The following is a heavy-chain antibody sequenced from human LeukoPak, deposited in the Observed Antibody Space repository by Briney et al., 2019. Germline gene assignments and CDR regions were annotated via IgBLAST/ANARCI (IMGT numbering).Heavy chain of an antibody. CDR3: ARGGYYDSSEDAFDI. J-gene: IGHJ3*02. CDR1: GFTFDDYG. D-gene: IGHD3-22*01. V-gene: IGHV3-20*01. Sequence: GGSQRLSCAASGFTFDDYGMSWARHAPGKGLEWLSGINWNGGNTGYADCVKGRFTISRDNAKNSMYLQMNSLRAEETALDHFARGGYYDSSEDAFDIWGQGTMVTVSS. CDR2: INWNGGNT.